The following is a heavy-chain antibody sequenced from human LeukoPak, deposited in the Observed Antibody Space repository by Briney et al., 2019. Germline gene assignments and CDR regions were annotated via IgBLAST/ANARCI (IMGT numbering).Heavy chain of an antibody. CDR3: ARDDSYGDYDYYYGMDV. J-gene: IGHJ6*02. D-gene: IGHD4-17*01. CDR1: GYTFTSYG. CDR2: ISAYNGKT. Sequence: ASVKVSCKASGYTFTSYGISWVRQAPGQGLEWMGWISAYNGKTNYAQKLQGRVTMTTDTSTSTAYMELRSLRSDDTAVYYCARDDSYGDYDYYYGMDVWGQGTTVTVSS. V-gene: IGHV1-18*01.